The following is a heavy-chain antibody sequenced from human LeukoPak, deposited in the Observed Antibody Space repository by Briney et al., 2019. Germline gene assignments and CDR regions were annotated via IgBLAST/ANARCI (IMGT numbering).Heavy chain of an antibody. V-gene: IGHV3-53*01. CDR3: ARGREYSGYDIGGFFDY. CDR1: GFTVSSNY. D-gene: IGHD5-12*01. J-gene: IGHJ4*02. Sequence: GGSLRLSCAASGFTVSSNYMSWVRQAPGKGLEWVSVIYSGGSTYYADSVKGRFTISRDNSKNTLYLQMNSLRAEDTAVYYCARGREYSGYDIGGFFDYWGQGTLVTVSS. CDR2: IYSGGST.